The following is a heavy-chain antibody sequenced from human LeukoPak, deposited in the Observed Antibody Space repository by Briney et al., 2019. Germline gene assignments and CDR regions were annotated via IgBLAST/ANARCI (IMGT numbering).Heavy chain of an antibody. Sequence: GGSLRLSCAASGFTFSSYGMHWVRQAPGKGLEWVAVIWYDGSNKYYADSVKGRFTISRDNSKNTLYLQMNSLRAEDTAVYYCARGPRSSGWYGGWFDYWGQGTLVTVSS. CDR3: ARGPRSSGWYGGWFDY. J-gene: IGHJ4*02. CDR1: GFTFSSYG. CDR2: IWYDGSNK. D-gene: IGHD6-19*01. V-gene: IGHV3-33*01.